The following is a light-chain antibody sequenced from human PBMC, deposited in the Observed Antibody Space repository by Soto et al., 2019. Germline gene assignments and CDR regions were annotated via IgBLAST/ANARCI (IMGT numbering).Light chain of an antibody. V-gene: IGLV4-69*01. J-gene: IGLJ2*01. CDR1: SGPSSYA. CDR2: LNNDGSH. Sequence: QSVLTQSPSAPPPRGASFKLTCTLSSGPSSYAIAWHQKQPGKGPRYLMDLNNDGSHTKGDGIPDRFSGSSSGADRFLIISSLQSEDEADYYCQTWGTGFQFFGGGTKLTVL. CDR3: QTWGTGFQF.